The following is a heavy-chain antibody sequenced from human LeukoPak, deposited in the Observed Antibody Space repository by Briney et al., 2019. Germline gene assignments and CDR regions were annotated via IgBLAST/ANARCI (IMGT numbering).Heavy chain of an antibody. D-gene: IGHD4-17*01. J-gene: IGHJ6*02. CDR3: ARDLTTVTDYYGMDV. CDR1: GFTFSSYS. Sequence: GGSLRLSCAASGFTFSSYSMNWVRQAPGKGLEWVSSISSSSSYIYYADSVKGRFTISRNNAKNSLYLQMNSLRAEDTAVYYCARDLTTVTDYYGMDVWGQGTTVTVSS. V-gene: IGHV3-21*01. CDR2: ISSSSSYI.